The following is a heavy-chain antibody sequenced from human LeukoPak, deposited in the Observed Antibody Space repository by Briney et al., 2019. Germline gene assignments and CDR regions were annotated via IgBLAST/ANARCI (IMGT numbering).Heavy chain of an antibody. J-gene: IGHJ5*02. CDR1: GGSIRSSYYY. V-gene: IGHV4-39*01. CDR2: IYDRGST. CDR3: ARHYGP. D-gene: IGHD3-10*01. Sequence: PSETLSLTCTVSGGSIRSSYYYWGWIRQPPGKGLEWIGSIYDRGSTYYNPSLKSRVTISVDTSKNQFSLKLNSVTAADTAVYYYARHYGPWGQGTLVTVSS.